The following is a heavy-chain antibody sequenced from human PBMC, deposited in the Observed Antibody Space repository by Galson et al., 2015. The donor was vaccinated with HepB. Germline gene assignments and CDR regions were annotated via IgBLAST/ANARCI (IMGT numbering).Heavy chain of an antibody. CDR2: IRSEARGGTT. CDR1: GFSFVEHD. CDR3: SRGAHVWAYHYYGLDV. D-gene: IGHD7-27*01. J-gene: IGHJ6*02. V-gene: IGHV3-49*03. Sequence: SLRLSCAASGFSFVEHDMSWFRQAPGKGLEWVGFIRSEARGGTTEYAASVKGRFTISRDDFKSVAYLQMNSLETEDTAVYYYSRGAHVWAYHYYGLDVWGQGTTVTVSS.